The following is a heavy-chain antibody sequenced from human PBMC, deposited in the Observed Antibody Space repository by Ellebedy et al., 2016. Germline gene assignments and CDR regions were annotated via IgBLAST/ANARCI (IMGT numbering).Heavy chain of an antibody. CDR3: ARPKVVPAAKTYYYYYMDV. Sequence: GGSLRLXCAASGFTFSSYAMHWVRQAPGKGLEWVAVISYDGSNKYYADSVKGRFTISRDNSKNTLYLQMNSLRAEDTAVYYCARPKVVPAAKTYYYYYMDVWGKGTTVTVSS. V-gene: IGHV3-30-3*01. D-gene: IGHD2-2*01. CDR2: ISYDGSNK. J-gene: IGHJ6*03. CDR1: GFTFSSYA.